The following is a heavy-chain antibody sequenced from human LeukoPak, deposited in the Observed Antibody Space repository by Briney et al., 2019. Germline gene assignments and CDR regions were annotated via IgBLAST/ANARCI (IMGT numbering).Heavy chain of an antibody. D-gene: IGHD1-26*01. Sequence: GGSLRLSCAASGFTFSSYAMGWVRQAPGKGLDWVSAISGSGGSTYYADSVKGRFTISRDNSKNTLYLQMNSLRAEDTAVYYCAKGIVGATTPGGYWGQGTLVTVSS. J-gene: IGHJ4*02. CDR1: GFTFSSYA. CDR3: AKGIVGATTPGGY. CDR2: ISGSGGST. V-gene: IGHV3-23*01.